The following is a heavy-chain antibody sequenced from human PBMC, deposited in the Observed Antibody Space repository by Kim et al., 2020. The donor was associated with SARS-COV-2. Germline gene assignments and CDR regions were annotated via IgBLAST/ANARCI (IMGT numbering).Heavy chain of an antibody. V-gene: IGHV3-21*01. Sequence: GGSLRLSCAASGFTFSSYSMNWVRQAPGKGLEWVSSISSSSSYIYYADSVKGRFTISRDNAKNSLYLQMNSLRAEDTAVYYCARDKPDLAVAGTVDYYGMDVWGQGTTGTVSS. CDR1: GFTFSSYS. CDR2: ISSSSSYI. J-gene: IGHJ6*02. D-gene: IGHD6-19*01. CDR3: ARDKPDLAVAGTVDYYGMDV.